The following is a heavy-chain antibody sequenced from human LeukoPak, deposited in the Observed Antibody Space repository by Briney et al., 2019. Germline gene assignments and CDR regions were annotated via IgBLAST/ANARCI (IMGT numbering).Heavy chain of an antibody. CDR1: GFTFSSYG. D-gene: IGHD2-21*02. Sequence: GGSLRLSCAASGFTFSSYGMSWVRQAPGKGLEWVSAISGSGGSTYYADSVKGRFTISRDNSKNTLYLQMNSLRAEDTAVYYCAKDHANTPVVTNWGQGILVSVSS. CDR2: ISGSGGST. V-gene: IGHV3-23*01. CDR3: AKDHANTPVVTN. J-gene: IGHJ4*02.